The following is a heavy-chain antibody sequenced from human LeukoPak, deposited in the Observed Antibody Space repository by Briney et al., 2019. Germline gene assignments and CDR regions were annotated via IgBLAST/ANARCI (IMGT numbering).Heavy chain of an antibody. CDR3: AREGLSDSSGPLWYFDY. D-gene: IGHD6-19*01. Sequence: SVKVSCKASGGTFSSYAISWVRQAPGQGLEWMGGIIPIFGTANYAQKFQGRVTITADESTSTAYMELSSLRSEDTAVYYCAREGLSDSSGPLWYFDYWGQGTLVTVSS. CDR2: IIPIFGTA. J-gene: IGHJ4*02. CDR1: GGTFSSYA. V-gene: IGHV1-69*13.